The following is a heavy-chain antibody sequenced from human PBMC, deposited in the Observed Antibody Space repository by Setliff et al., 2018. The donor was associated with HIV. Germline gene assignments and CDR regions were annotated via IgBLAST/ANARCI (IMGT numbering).Heavy chain of an antibody. CDR2: TDHSGTT. V-gene: IGHV4-34*01. CDR1: GGSFSAYY. D-gene: IGHD3-3*01. Sequence: EPLSLTCAVYGGSFSAYYWSWIRQPPGKGLEWVGETDHSGTTNQNPSLSSRVAISVDPSKNQFSLKLSSVTAADTAVYYCARVRNYNFWSGYLDYWGQGTLVTVSS. J-gene: IGHJ4*02. CDR3: ARVRNYNFWSGYLDY.